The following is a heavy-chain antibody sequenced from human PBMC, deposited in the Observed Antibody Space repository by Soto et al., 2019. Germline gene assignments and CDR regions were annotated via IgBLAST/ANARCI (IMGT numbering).Heavy chain of an antibody. CDR3: AKWRGVATIPSDY. V-gene: IGHV3-23*01. J-gene: IGHJ4*02. Sequence: GGSLRLSCAASGFTFSSYAMSWVHQAPGKGLEWVSAISGSGGSTYYADSVKGRFTISRDNSKNTLYLQMNSLRAEDTAVYYCAKWRGVATIPSDYWGQGTLVTVSS. CDR2: ISGSGGST. D-gene: IGHD5-12*01. CDR1: GFTFSSYA.